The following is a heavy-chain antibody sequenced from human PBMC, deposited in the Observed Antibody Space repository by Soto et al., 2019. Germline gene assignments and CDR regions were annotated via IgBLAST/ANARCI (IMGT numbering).Heavy chain of an antibody. V-gene: IGHV3-13*01. CDR2: IGTAGDT. CDR1: GFTFSSYD. D-gene: IGHD3-10*01. Sequence: PGGSLRLSCAASGFTFSSYDMHWVRQATGKGLEWVSAIGTAGDTYYPGSVKGRFTISRENAKNSLYLQMNSLRAGDTAVHYCARDRRGYGSGSYQPYYYGMDVWGQGTTVTVSS. CDR3: ARDRRGYGSGSYQPYYYGMDV. J-gene: IGHJ6*02.